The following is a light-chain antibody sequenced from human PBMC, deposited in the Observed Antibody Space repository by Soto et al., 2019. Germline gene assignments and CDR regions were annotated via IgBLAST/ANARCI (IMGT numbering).Light chain of an antibody. Sequence: QSALTQPRSVSGSPGQSVTISCTGTSSDVGGYNYVSWYQQHPDKAPKLMIYDVSKRPSGVPDRFSASKSGNTASLTISGLHDEDEVDYCCCAYAGSSIPVVFGGGTKLTVL. V-gene: IGLV2-11*01. J-gene: IGLJ2*01. CDR2: DVS. CDR3: CAYAGSSIPVV. CDR1: SSDVGGYNY.